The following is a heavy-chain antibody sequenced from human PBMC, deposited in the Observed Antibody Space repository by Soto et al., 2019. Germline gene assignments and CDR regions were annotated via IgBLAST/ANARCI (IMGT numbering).Heavy chain of an antibody. V-gene: IGHV4-31*03. CDR3: ARGEAEARRFDY. CDR2: IYYSGST. J-gene: IGHJ4*02. D-gene: IGHD6-6*01. CDR1: GGSISSGGYY. Sequence: SETLSLPCTVSGGSISSGGYYWIWIRQHPGKGLEWIGYIYYSGSTYYNPSLKSRVTISVDTSKNQFSLKLSSVTAAVTAVYYCARGEAEARRFDYWGQGTLVTVSS.